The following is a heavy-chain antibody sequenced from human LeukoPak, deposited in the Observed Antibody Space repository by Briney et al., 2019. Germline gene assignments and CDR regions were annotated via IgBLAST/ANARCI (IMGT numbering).Heavy chain of an antibody. CDR2: IIGSSGDT. CDR3: AKGAYDYIEMGYFDD. J-gene: IGHJ4*02. D-gene: IGHD5-12*01. Sequence: GGSLRLACAASGFRVSNFAMSWVRQAPGKGLEWVSLIIGSSGDTLYADSVKGRFTISRDISKNRLYLQVNSLRAEDTALYYCAKGAYDYIEMGYFDDWGQGTLVTVSS. CDR1: GFRVSNFA. V-gene: IGHV3-23*01.